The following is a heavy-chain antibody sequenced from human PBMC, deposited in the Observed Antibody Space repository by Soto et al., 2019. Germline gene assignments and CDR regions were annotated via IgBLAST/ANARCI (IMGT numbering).Heavy chain of an antibody. Sequence: VGTLRLSCAASGFTFSSYWMSWVRQAPGKGLEWVGNIKQDGSEKYYVDSVKGRFTISRDNAKTSLYLQMNSLRAEDMAVYYCSRDLTLDYADFYDAFDIWGQGTMVTVSS. CDR2: IKQDGSEK. V-gene: IGHV3-7*01. J-gene: IGHJ3*02. CDR1: GFTFSSYW. D-gene: IGHD4-17*01. CDR3: SRDLTLDYADFYDAFDI.